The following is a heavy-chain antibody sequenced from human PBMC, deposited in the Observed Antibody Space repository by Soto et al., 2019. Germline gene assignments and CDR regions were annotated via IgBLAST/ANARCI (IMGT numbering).Heavy chain of an antibody. J-gene: IGHJ5*02. CDR1: GGTFSSYA. CDR2: IIPIFGTA. V-gene: IGHV1-69*12. CDR3: ARDPPPVTGIWFDP. D-gene: IGHD4-4*01. Sequence: QVQLVQSGAEVKKPGSSVKVSCKASGGTFSSYAISWVRQAPGQGLEWMGGIIPIFGTANYAQKFQGRVTITADESTGTAYRKLRSLISGDTAVYYCARDPPPVTGIWFDPWGQGPLVTASP.